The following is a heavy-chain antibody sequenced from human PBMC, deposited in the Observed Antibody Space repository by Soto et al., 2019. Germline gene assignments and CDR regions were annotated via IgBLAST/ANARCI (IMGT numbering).Heavy chain of an antibody. J-gene: IGHJ6*02. CDR1: GGSISSGDYY. CDR2: IYYSGST. CDR3: ARNRYCSGNRCYSYYYYGMDV. D-gene: IGHD2-15*01. V-gene: IGHV4-30-4*01. Sequence: PSETLSLTCTVSGGSISSGDYYWSWIRQPPGKGLEWIGYIYYSGSTYYNPSLKSRVTISVDASKNQFSLKLSSVTAADTAVYYCARNRYCSGNRCYSYYYYGMDVWGQGTTVTVSS.